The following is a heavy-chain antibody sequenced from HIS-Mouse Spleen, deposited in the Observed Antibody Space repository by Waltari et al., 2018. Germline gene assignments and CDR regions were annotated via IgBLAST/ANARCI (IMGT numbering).Heavy chain of an antibody. CDR1: GGSISRYY. Sequence: QVQLQESGPGLVKPSETLSLTCTGSGGSISRYYWSWIRQPPGKGLEWIGYIYYSGSTNYNPSLKSRVTISVDTSKNQFSLKLSSVTAADTAVYYCARGGLLAATYYFDYWGQGTLVTVSS. V-gene: IGHV4-59*08. CDR3: ARGGLLAATYYFDY. CDR2: IYYSGST. D-gene: IGHD2-15*01. J-gene: IGHJ4*02.